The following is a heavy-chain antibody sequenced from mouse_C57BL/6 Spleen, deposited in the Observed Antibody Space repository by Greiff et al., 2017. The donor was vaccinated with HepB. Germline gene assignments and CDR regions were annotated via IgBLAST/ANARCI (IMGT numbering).Heavy chain of an antibody. J-gene: IGHJ2*01. CDR2: IYPGDGDT. V-gene: IGHV1-80*01. D-gene: IGHD4-1*01. Sequence: LVESGAELVKPGASVKISCKASGYAFSSYWMNWVKQRPGKGLEWIGQIYPGDGDTNYNGKFKGKATLTADKSSSTAYMQLSSLTSEDSAVYFCARLEGGTMDYWGQGTTLTVSS. CDR1: GYAFSSYW. CDR3: ARLEGGTMDY.